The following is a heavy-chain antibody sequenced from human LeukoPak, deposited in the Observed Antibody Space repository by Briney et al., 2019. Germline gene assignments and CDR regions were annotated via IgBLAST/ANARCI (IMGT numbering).Heavy chain of an antibody. Sequence: ASVKVSCKASGYTFTSQDIDWVRQAAGQGLEWMGWMNPNSGNTGYAQKFQGRVTMTRDTSISTAYMELSSLTSEDTAVYYCARAMVRRNWFDPWGQGTLVTVSS. V-gene: IGHV1-8*01. CDR2: MNPNSGNT. J-gene: IGHJ5*02. D-gene: IGHD3-10*01. CDR1: GYTFTSQD. CDR3: ARAMVRRNWFDP.